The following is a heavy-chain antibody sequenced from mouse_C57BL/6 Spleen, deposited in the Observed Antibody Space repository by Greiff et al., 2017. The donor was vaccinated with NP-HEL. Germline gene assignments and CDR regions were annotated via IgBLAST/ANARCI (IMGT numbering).Heavy chain of an antibody. CDR3: ARKGITTVGYYFDY. CDR1: GFTFSSYT. D-gene: IGHD1-1*01. J-gene: IGHJ2*01. Sequence: EVKLVESGGGLVKPGGSLKLSCAASGFTFSSYTMSWVRQTPEKRLEWVATISGGGGNTYYPDSVKGRFTISRDNAKNTLYLQMSSLRSEDTALYYCARKGITTVGYYFDYWGQGTTLTVSS. CDR2: ISGGGGNT. V-gene: IGHV5-9*01.